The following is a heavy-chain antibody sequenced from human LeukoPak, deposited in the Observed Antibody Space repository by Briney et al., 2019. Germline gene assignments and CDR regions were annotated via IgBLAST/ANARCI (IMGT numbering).Heavy chain of an antibody. D-gene: IGHD6-19*01. CDR3: AKPLAVAGTYYFDY. CDR1: GFTFSSYG. Sequence: GGTLRLSCAASGFTFSSYGMSWVRQAPGKGLEWVSAISGSGGSTYYADSVKGRFTISRGNSKNTLYLQMNSLRAEDTAVYYCAKPLAVAGTYYFDYWGQGTLVTVSS. V-gene: IGHV3-23*01. CDR2: ISGSGGST. J-gene: IGHJ4*02.